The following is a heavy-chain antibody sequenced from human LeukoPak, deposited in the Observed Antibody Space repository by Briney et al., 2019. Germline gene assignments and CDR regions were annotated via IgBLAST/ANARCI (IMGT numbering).Heavy chain of an antibody. J-gene: IGHJ4*02. V-gene: IGHV1-2*02. CDR3: ARAGVGAATGFDY. D-gene: IGHD1-26*01. Sequence: ASVKVSFKASGYTFTGYFMHWVRQAPGQGLEWMGWINPNSGGTNYAQKFQGRVTMTRDTSISTAYMELSRVTSDDTAVYYCARAGVGAATGFDYWGQGTLVTVSS. CDR1: GYTFTGYF. CDR2: INPNSGGT.